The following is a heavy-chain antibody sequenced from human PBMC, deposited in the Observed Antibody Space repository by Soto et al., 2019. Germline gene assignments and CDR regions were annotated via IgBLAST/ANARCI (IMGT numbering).Heavy chain of an antibody. J-gene: IGHJ4*02. Sequence: QVQLVQSGAEVKKPGASVKVSCKASGYTFTSYGINWVRQAPGQGLEWMGWISAYNGNTQYAQNLQGRVTMTTDTSTSTTYIELRSLSSDDTAVYYCAGESILTGYHPLDYWGQGTLVTVSS. CDR3: AGESILTGYHPLDY. V-gene: IGHV1-18*01. D-gene: IGHD3-9*01. CDR2: ISAYNGNT. CDR1: GYTFTSYG.